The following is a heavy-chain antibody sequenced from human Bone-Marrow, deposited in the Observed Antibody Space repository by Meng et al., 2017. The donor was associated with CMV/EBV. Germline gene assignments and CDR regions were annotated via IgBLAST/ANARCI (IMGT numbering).Heavy chain of an antibody. D-gene: IGHD4-17*01. V-gene: IGHV3-7*01. CDR3: ARDHRDYGDYIGYYGMDV. CDR1: GFTFSDYY. CDR2: IKQDGSEK. J-gene: IGHJ6*02. Sequence: GGSLRLSCAASGFTFSDYYMSWIRQAPGKGLEWVANIKQDGSEKYYVDSVKGRFTISRDNAKNSLYLQMNSLRAEDTAVYYCARDHRDYGDYIGYYGMDVWGQGNTVTVSS.